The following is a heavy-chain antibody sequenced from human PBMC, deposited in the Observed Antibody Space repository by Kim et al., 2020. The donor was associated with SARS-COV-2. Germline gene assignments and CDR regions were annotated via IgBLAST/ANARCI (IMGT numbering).Heavy chain of an antibody. V-gene: IGHV3-23*01. CDR2: ISDGGTRT. CDR3: ARNDYFNSGSSYYYGMDV. J-gene: IGHJ6*02. Sequence: AGSLRLSCTASGFTFSSYAMSWVRQAPGKGLEWVSAISDGGTRTYYADSVKGRFTISRDNSKNTLYLQMTGLRAEDTAVYYCARNDYFNSGSSYYYGMDVWGQGTTVTLSS. D-gene: IGHD3-10*01. CDR1: GFTFSSYA.